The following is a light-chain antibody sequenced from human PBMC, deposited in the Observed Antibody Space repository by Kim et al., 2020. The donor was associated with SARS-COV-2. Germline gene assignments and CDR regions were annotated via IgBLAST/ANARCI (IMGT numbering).Light chain of an antibody. CDR3: LQDHSDLT. CDR2: ATS. J-gene: IGKJ4*01. CDR1: QASRND. Sequence: SAAVGDRVILTRRASQASRNDLGWYQQRPGNAPNLLIYATSNLQSGVPSSFSGSGSGTDFTLTISSLQPEDFATYYCLQDHSDLTFGGGTKVDIK. V-gene: IGKV1-6*01.